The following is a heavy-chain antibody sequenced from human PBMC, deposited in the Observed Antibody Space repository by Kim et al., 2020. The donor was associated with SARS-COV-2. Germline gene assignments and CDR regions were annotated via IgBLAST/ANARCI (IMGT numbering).Heavy chain of an antibody. CDR3: ARVPRGSIVVVVAATPAGFMGHYYFDY. D-gene: IGHD2-15*01. CDR2: ISYDGSNK. CDR1: GFTFSSYA. V-gene: IGHV3-30*04. J-gene: IGHJ4*02. Sequence: GGSLRLSCAASGFTFSSYAMHWVRQAPGKGLEWVAVISYDGSNKYYADSVKGRFTISRDNSKNTLYLQMNSLRAEDTAVYYCARVPRGSIVVVVAATPAGFMGHYYFDYWGQGTLVTVSS.